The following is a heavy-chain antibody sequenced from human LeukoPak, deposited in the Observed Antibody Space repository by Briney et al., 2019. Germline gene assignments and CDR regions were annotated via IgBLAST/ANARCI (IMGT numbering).Heavy chain of an antibody. CDR3: AREFFDREGGTTVLDY. CDR2: ISSGSSYI. Sequence: QTGGSLRLSCAASGFTFSSTSMNWARQAPGKGLEWVSSISSGSSYIFYADSVKGRFTISRDNAKNSLYLQMNSLRAEDTAVYYCAREFFDREGGTTVLDYWGQGTLVTVSS. J-gene: IGHJ4*02. CDR1: GFTFSSTS. D-gene: IGHD1-26*01. V-gene: IGHV3-21*01.